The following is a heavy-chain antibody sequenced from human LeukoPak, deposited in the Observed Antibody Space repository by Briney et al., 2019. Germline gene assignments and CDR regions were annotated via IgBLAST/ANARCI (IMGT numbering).Heavy chain of an antibody. Sequence: GGSLRLSCAASGFTFSSHSMNWVRQAPGKGLEWVSSISSSSSYIYYADSVKGRFTISRDNAKNSLYLQMNSLRAEDAAIYYCARDSGYDNGDFDYWGQGTLLTVSS. J-gene: IGHJ4*02. CDR2: ISSSSSYI. CDR1: GFTFSSHS. D-gene: IGHD5-12*01. CDR3: ARDSGYDNGDFDY. V-gene: IGHV3-21*04.